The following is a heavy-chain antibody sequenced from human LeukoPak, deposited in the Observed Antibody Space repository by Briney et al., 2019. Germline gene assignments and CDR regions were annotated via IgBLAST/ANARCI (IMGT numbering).Heavy chain of an antibody. D-gene: IGHD3-10*01. J-gene: IGHJ6*02. CDR3: ARDNRIRMVRGVIRPGMDV. CDR1: GFTFSSYS. Sequence: GGSLRLSCAASGFTFSSYSMNWVRQAPGKGLEWVSSISSSSSYIYYADSEKGRFTISRDNAKSSLYLQMNSLRAEDTAVYYCARDNRIRMVRGVIRPGMDVWGQGTTVTVSS. V-gene: IGHV3-21*01. CDR2: ISSSSSYI.